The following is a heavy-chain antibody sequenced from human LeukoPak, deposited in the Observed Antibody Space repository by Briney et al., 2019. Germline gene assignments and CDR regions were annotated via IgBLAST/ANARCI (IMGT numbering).Heavy chain of an antibody. Sequence: SGPTLVKPTQTLTLTCTFSGFSLNTSGVGVGWIRQPPGKALEWLALIYWDDDKRYSPSLKSRLTITKDTSKNQVVLTMTNMDPVDTATYYCAHSPRIQLWSLLVTDAFDIWGQGTMVTVSS. CDR1: GFSLNTSGVG. V-gene: IGHV2-5*02. CDR3: AHSPRIQLWSLLVTDAFDI. D-gene: IGHD5-18*01. J-gene: IGHJ3*02. CDR2: IYWDDDK.